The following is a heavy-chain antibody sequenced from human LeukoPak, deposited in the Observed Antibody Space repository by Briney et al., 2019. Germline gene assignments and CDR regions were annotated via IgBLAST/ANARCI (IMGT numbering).Heavy chain of an antibody. CDR1: GFTFSNYW. D-gene: IGHD2/OR15-2a*01. J-gene: IGHJ4*02. CDR3: LTVLIGSNNY. V-gene: IGHV3-74*01. Sequence: GGSLRLSCAASGFTFSNYWMHWVRQVPGKRLVWVSRIKTDESTASYADSVKGRFTISRDNAKNTLYLQMNSLRAEDTAVYYCLTVLIGSNNYWGQGTLVTVSS. CDR2: IKTDESTA.